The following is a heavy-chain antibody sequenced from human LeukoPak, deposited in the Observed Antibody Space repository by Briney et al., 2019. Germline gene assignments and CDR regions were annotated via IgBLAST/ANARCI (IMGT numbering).Heavy chain of an antibody. CDR2: IYPGDSDT. D-gene: IGHD2-15*01. J-gene: IGHJ4*02. V-gene: IGHV5-51*01. Sequence: GESLKISCKGSGYSFATYWIAWVRQMPGKGLEWMGIIYPGDSDTVYRPSFQGHVTISADKSITAAYLQWSSLKATDTAMYYCARLSCSAGTCWGLGDWGQGTLVTVSS. CDR1: GYSFATYW. CDR3: ARLSCSAGTCWGLGD.